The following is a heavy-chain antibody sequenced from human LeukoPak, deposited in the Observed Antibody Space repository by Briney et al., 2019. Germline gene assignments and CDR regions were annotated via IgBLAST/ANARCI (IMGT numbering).Heavy chain of an antibody. D-gene: IGHD1-26*01. CDR1: GVSISSGSYY. V-gene: IGHV4-61*02. CDR3: ARDNRVGASSAYSFDY. J-gene: IGHJ4*02. CDR2: IYTRGST. Sequence: SQTLSLTCTVSGVSISSGSYYRSWIRQPAGKRLELIGRIYTRGSTNYNPSRESRVTISVDTSKNPFSLKLSSVTAADTAVYYCARDNRVGASSAYSFDYWGQGTLVTVSS.